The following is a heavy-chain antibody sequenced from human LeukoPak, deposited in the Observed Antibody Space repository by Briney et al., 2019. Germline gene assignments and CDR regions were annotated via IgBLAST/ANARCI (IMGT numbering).Heavy chain of an antibody. CDR1: GFTFSDYS. CDR3: ASRVGALDY. CDR2: ISSSSSAI. J-gene: IGHJ4*02. D-gene: IGHD1-26*01. Sequence: GGSQRLSCVASGFTFSDYSMNWVRQAPGKGLEWVSHISSSSSAISYADSAKGRFTISRDNAKNSLFLQMDSLRADDTAVYYCASRVGALDYWGQGTLVTVSS. V-gene: IGHV3-48*01.